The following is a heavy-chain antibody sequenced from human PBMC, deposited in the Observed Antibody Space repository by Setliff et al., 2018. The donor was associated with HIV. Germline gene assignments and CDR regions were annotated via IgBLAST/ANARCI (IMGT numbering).Heavy chain of an antibody. CDR1: GGSISSYY. J-gene: IGHJ4*02. Sequence: PSETLSLTCSVSGGSISSYYWSWIRQPPGKGLEWIGCVYYSGSTNYNPSLKSRVTISVDTSKNQFSLKLSSVTAADAAVYYCARVTRQLLKGAAAYFDYWGQGILVTVSS. CDR2: VYYSGST. D-gene: IGHD5-18*01. CDR3: ARVTRQLLKGAAAYFDY. V-gene: IGHV4-59*01.